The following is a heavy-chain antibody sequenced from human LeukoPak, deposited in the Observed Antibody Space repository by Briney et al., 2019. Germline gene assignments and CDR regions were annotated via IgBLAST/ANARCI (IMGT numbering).Heavy chain of an antibody. CDR3: AKQWRGTGDAFDI. V-gene: IGHV3-23*01. CDR2: ISGSGVST. D-gene: IGHD3/OR15-3a*01. CDR1: GFTFTSNP. J-gene: IGHJ3*02. Sequence: GGSLRFSFQAPGFTFTSNPMSWVGQAQGKGLDWFSSISGSGVSTYYADYVKGRFTLSRDNSKNTLYLQINSLRAEDTAVYYCAKQWRGTGDAFDIWGQGTMVTVSS.